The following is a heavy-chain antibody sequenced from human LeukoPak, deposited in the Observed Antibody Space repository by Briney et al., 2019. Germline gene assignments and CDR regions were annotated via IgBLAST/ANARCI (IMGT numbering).Heavy chain of an antibody. V-gene: IGHV1-69*05. D-gene: IGHD1-26*01. CDR1: GGTFSSYA. CDR3: ARPSYSGSLRFQVAFDI. J-gene: IGHJ3*02. CDR2: IIPIFGTA. Sequence: SVKVSCKASGGTFSSYAISWVRRAPGQGLEWMGGIIPIFGTANYAQKFQGRVTITTDESTSTAYMELSSLRSEDTAVYYCARPSYSGSLRFQVAFDIWGQGTMVTVSS.